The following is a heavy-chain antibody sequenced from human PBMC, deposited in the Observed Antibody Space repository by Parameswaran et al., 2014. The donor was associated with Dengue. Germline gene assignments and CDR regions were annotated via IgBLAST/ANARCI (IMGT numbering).Heavy chain of an antibody. CDR2: INPRGGST. Sequence: WVRQAPGQGLEWMGIINPRGGSTTYARKLQGRVTMTRDTSTSTVYMEMKYLRSEDTAVYYCARDGPSSMETTDDFYYSMDVWAKGHGHRLL. V-gene: IGHV1-46*04. D-gene: IGHD6-6*01. CDR3: ARDGPSSMETTDDFYYSMDV. J-gene: IGHJ6*04.